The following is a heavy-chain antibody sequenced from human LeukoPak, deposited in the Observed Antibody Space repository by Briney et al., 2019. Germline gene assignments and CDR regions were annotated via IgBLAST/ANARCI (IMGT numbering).Heavy chain of an antibody. CDR1: GGSISSYY. D-gene: IGHD5-24*01. CDR3: AREVRRDGYKNKEFDP. Sequence: SETLSLTCTVSGGSISSYYWSWIRQPPGKGLEWIGYIYYSGSTNYNPSLKSRVTISVDTSKNQFSLKLSSVTAADTAVYYCAREVRRDGYKNKEFDPWGQGTLVTVSS. CDR2: IYYSGST. J-gene: IGHJ5*02. V-gene: IGHV4-59*01.